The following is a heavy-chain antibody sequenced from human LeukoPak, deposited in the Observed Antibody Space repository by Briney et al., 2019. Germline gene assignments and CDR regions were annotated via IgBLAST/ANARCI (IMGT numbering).Heavy chain of an antibody. CDR3: ARGPRPRYSSSSREGYYYYMDV. CDR1: GGSFSGYY. Sequence: SETLSLTCAVYGGSFSGYYWSWIRQPPGKGLEWIGEINHSGSTNYNPSLKSRVTISVDTSKNQFSLKLSSVTAADTAVYYCARGPRPRYSSSSREGYYYYMDVWGKGTTVTVFS. CDR2: INHSGST. J-gene: IGHJ6*03. V-gene: IGHV4-34*01. D-gene: IGHD6-6*01.